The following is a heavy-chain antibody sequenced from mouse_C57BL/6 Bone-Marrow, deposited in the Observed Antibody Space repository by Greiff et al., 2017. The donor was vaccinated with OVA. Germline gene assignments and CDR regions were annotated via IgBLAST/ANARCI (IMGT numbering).Heavy chain of an antibody. CDR2: ISSGSSTI. CDR1: GFTFSDYG. Sequence: EVKLVESGGGLVKPGGSLKLSCAASGFTFSDYGMHWVRQAPEKGLVWVAYISSGSSTIYYADTVKGRFTISRDNAKNTLFLQMTSLRSEDTAMYYCARNYWYFDVWGTGTTVTVSS. CDR3: ARNYWYFDV. V-gene: IGHV5-17*01. J-gene: IGHJ1*03.